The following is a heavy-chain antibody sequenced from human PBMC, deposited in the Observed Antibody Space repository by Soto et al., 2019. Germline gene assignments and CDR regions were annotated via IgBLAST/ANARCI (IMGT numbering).Heavy chain of an antibody. J-gene: IGHJ6*02. V-gene: IGHV1-46*03. CDR1: GYTFTSYY. CDR2: ISPSGGST. Sequence: ASVKVSCKESGYTFTSYYMHWVRQAPGQGLEWMGIISPSGGSTTSAQKFQGRVTMTRDTSTSTVYMDLSSLTSEDTAVYYCARGDYYDSSGYYAPSSYYYYGMDVWGQGTTVTVSS. CDR3: ARGDYYDSSGYYAPSSYYYYGMDV. D-gene: IGHD3-22*01.